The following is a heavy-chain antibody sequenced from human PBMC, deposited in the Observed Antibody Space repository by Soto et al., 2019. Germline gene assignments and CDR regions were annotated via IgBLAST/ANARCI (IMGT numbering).Heavy chain of an antibody. J-gene: IGHJ5*02. D-gene: IGHD2-15*01. CDR3: ARGVADIVVVVAANNWFDP. Sequence: QVQLVQSGAEVKKPGASVKVSCKASGYTFTGYYMHWVRQAPGQGLEWMGWINPNSGGTNYAQKFQGWVTMTRDTSISTAYMELSGLRSDDTAVYYCARGVADIVVVVAANNWFDPWGQGTLVTVSS. CDR2: INPNSGGT. V-gene: IGHV1-2*04. CDR1: GYTFTGYY.